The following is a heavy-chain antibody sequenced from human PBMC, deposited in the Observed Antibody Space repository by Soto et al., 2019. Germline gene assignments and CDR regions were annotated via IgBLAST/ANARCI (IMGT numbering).Heavy chain of an antibody. Sequence: SVKVSCKVSGYTLTELSMPWVRQAPGKGLEWMGGIIPIFGTANYAQKFQGRVTITADKSTSTAYMELSSLRSEDTAVYYCARDRVYYDSSGYYPLDYWGQGTLVTVSS. J-gene: IGHJ4*02. CDR1: GYTLTELS. D-gene: IGHD3-22*01. CDR2: IIPIFGTA. CDR3: ARDRVYYDSSGYYPLDY. V-gene: IGHV1-69*06.